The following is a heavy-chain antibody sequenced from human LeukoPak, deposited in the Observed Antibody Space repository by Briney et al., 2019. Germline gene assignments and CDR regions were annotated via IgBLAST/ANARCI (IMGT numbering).Heavy chain of an antibody. D-gene: IGHD1-26*01. Sequence: GGSLRLSCVASGFTFSSYEMNWVRQAPGKGLEWVAVISYDGSNKYYGDSVKGRFTISRDDSRNTMYLQMNSLRAEDTAVYYCARNKIVGATSSVDYWGQGTLVTVSS. CDR2: ISYDGSNK. CDR1: GFTFSSYE. J-gene: IGHJ4*02. V-gene: IGHV3-30-3*01. CDR3: ARNKIVGATSSVDY.